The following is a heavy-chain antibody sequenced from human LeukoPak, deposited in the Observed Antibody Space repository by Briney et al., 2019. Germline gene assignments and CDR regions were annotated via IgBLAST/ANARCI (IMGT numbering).Heavy chain of an antibody. J-gene: IGHJ4*02. V-gene: IGHV3-21*01. Sequence: GGSLRLSCLASGYTFSSYSINWVRQAPGQGLEWVSSISVRSNYIYYADSVRGRFRIARDDARDSLLLEMNSLRAEDTAVYNCVRLRRNSDTSGFYYYYDFWGQGTLVTVSS. CDR2: ISVRSNYI. CDR3: VRLRRNSDTSGFYYYYDF. D-gene: IGHD3-22*01. CDR1: GYTFSSYS.